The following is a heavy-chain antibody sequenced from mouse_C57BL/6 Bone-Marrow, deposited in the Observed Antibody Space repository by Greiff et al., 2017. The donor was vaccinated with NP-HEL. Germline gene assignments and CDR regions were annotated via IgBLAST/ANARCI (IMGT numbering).Heavy chain of an antibody. CDR1: GYTFTDYY. J-gene: IGHJ4*01. V-gene: IGHV1-19*01. CDR2: INPYNGGT. D-gene: IGHD1-1*01. CDR3: ARDGSSFYAMDY. Sequence: EVQLQQSGPVLVKPGASVKMSCKASGYTFTDYYMNWVKQSHGKSLEWIGVINPYNGGTSYNQKFKGKATLTVDKSSSTAYMELNSLISEDSAVYYCARDGSSFYAMDYWGQGTSVTVSS.